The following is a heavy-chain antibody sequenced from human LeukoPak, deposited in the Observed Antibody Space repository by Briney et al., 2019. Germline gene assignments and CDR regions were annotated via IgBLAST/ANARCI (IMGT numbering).Heavy chain of an antibody. J-gene: IGHJ4*02. CDR2: IKHDGSQK. CDR3: ARDSPEPGQFFDY. D-gene: IGHD1-14*01. CDR1: GFTLGGYW. Sequence: GGSLRLACAASGFTLGGYWMTWLREAPGKGLEWLANIKHDGSQKYYVESGKGRFTISRDNAKNSLYLQMNSLSVEDTAVYYCARDSPEPGQFFDYWGQGTLVTVSS. V-gene: IGHV3-7*04.